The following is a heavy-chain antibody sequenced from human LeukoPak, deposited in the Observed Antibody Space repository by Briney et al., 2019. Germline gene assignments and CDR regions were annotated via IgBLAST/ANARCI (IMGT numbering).Heavy chain of an antibody. Sequence: PGGSLRLSCAASGFTFSSYSMNWVRQAPGKGLEWVSSISSSSSYIYYADSVKGRFTISRDNSKNTLYLEMNSLRAEDTAVYYCARGTTGTLTDYWGQGTLVTVSS. J-gene: IGHJ4*02. CDR1: GFTFSSYS. V-gene: IGHV3-21*04. CDR3: ARGTTGTLTDY. CDR2: ISSSSSYI. D-gene: IGHD2-8*02.